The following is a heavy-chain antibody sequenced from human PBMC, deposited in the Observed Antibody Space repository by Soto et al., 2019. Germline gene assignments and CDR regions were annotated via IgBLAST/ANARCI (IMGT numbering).Heavy chain of an antibody. V-gene: IGHV4-4*02. D-gene: IGHD2-21*01. Sequence: QVQLQESGPGLVKPSGTLSLTCAVSGVSISSRNWWSWVRQPPGKGLEWIGEIHPSGNTNSNPSLKSRVTMSVDESTNQFSLKLTSVTAADTAVYYCSKVDAEYFVSRGDRWFDPWGQGTLVTVSS. CDR1: GVSISSRNW. CDR2: IHPSGNT. CDR3: SKVDAEYFVSRGDRWFDP. J-gene: IGHJ5*02.